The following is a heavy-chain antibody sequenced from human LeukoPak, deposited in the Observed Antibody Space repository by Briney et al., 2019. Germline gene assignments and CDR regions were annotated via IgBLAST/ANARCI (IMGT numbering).Heavy chain of an antibody. V-gene: IGHV4-59*01. J-gene: IGHJ4*02. Sequence: PSXTLSLTCTVSGGSISSYYWSWIRQPPGKGLEWIGYIYYSASTNYNPSLKSRVTISVDTSKNQFSLKLSSVTAADTAVYYCAVLIRGVIKTMAAPFDYWGQGTLVTVSS. CDR2: IYYSAST. D-gene: IGHD3-10*01. CDR1: GGSISSYY. CDR3: AVLIRGVIKTMAAPFDY.